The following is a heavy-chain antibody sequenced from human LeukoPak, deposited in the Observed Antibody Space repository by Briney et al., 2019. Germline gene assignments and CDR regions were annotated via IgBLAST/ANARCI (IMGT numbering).Heavy chain of an antibody. CDR1: GFTFSSYS. V-gene: IGHV3-23*01. CDR3: AKEPPVGPRVAARTDGG. Sequence: GGSLRLSCVASGFTFSSYSMNWVRQAPGKGLEWVSAISGSGGSTYYADSVKGRFTISRDNSKNTLYLQMNSLRAEDTAVYYCAKEPPVGPRVAARTDGGWGQGTLVTVSS. CDR2: ISGSGGST. D-gene: IGHD3-16*01. J-gene: IGHJ4*02.